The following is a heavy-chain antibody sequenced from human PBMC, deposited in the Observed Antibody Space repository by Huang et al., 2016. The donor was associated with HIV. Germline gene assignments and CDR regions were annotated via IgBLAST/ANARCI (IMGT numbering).Heavy chain of an antibody. CDR3: ARGRGGTHSYFFYSMDV. V-gene: IGHV4-61*09. CDR1: GDFISSGAFY. D-gene: IGHD1-26*01. CDR2: VYTGGSV. Sequence: QVQLQESGPGLVQPSQTLSLICTVSGDFISSGAFYWTWIRQSAGGGLQWIGHVYTGGSVLYNVSLRRRVTIALDTSKNQLSLNLRSVTAADTALYFCARGRGGTHSYFFYSMDVWGAGTAVIVSS. J-gene: IGHJ6*03.